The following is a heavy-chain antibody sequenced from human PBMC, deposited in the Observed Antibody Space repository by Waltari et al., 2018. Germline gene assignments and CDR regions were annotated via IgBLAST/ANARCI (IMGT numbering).Heavy chain of an antibody. CDR2: IFHAGFT. CDR3: ARAPGVAAAAYFDY. J-gene: IGHJ4*02. Sequence: QVQLQESGPGLVKPSETLSITCDVSGYSIDRGYFWGWVRQPPGKGLEWIGTIFHAGFTYYTPSLKGRVSMSVDTSKNQFSLNLSSVTAADTAVYYCARAPGVAAAAYFDYWGQGILVTVSS. CDR1: GYSIDRGYF. V-gene: IGHV4-38-2*01. D-gene: IGHD6-13*01.